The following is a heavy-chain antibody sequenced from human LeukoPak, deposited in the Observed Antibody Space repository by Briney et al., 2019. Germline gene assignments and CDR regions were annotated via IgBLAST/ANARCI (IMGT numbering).Heavy chain of an antibody. CDR2: IYHSGST. J-gene: IGHJ4*02. CDR1: GGSISSGGYS. D-gene: IGHD3-9*01. V-gene: IGHV4-30-2*01. CDR3: ARGGYFDGIDY. Sequence: SQTLSLTCAVSGGSISSGGYSWSWIRQPPGKGLEWIGYIYHSGSTYYNPSLKSRVTISVDRSKNQFSLKLSSVTAADTAVYYCARGGYFDGIDYWGQGTLVTVS.